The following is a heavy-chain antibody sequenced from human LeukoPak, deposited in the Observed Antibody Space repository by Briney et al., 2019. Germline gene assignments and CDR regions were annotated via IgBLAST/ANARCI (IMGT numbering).Heavy chain of an antibody. CDR2: IYYSGST. D-gene: IGHD6-13*01. J-gene: IGHJ4*02. V-gene: IGHV4-59*08. CDR1: GGSSSSYY. Sequence: SETLSLTCTGSGGSSSSYYWSWIPQPPGKGLEWVVYIYYSGSTKYNPFLRSRVTISADTSKNQFSLKLSSVTAADTAVYYCARHLRGEQQLSGFDYWGQGTPVTVSS. CDR3: ARHLRGEQQLSGFDY.